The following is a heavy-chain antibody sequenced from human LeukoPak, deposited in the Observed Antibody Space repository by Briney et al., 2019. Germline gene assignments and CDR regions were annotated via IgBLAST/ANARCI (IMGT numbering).Heavy chain of an antibody. D-gene: IGHD3-3*01. J-gene: IGHJ6*02. CDR2: ISSSSSYI. V-gene: IGHV3-21*01. CDR1: GFTFSSYS. Sequence: GGSLRLSCAASGFTFSSYSMNWVRQAPGKGLEWVSSISSSSSYIYYADSVKGRFTISRDNAKYSLYLQMNSLRAEDTAVYYCASPTDYDFWSGDDYYYYGMDVWGQGTTVTVSS. CDR3: ASPTDYDFWSGDDYYYYGMDV.